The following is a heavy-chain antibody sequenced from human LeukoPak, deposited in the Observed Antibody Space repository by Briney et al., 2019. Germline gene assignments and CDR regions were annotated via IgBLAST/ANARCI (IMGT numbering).Heavy chain of an antibody. CDR3: ARLNRYQPYWFDP. CDR2: IYYSGST. V-gene: IGHV4-59*01. Sequence: SETLSLTCTVSGVSISTYYWSWIRQPPGKGLEWIGYIYYSGSTNYNPSLMSRVTILIDTSKNQFSLMQNSVTAADTAVYYCARLNRYQPYWFDPWGQGTLVTVSS. D-gene: IGHD2-2*01. CDR1: GVSISTYY. J-gene: IGHJ5*02.